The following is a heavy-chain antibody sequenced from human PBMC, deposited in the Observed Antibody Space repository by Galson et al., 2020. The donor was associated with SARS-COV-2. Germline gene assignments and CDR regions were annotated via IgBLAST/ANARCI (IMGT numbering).Heavy chain of an antibody. V-gene: IGHV3-74*01. CDR1: GFTFSRYW. CDR2: INSDGSST. J-gene: IGHJ4*02. CDR3: ARDFRWNDLDD. Sequence: GESLKISCAASGFTFSRYWMHWVRQAPGKGLVWVSRINSDGSSTSYADSVKGRFTISRDNAKNTLYLQMNSLRADDTAVYYCARDFRWNDLDDWGQGTLVTVSS. D-gene: IGHD1-1*01.